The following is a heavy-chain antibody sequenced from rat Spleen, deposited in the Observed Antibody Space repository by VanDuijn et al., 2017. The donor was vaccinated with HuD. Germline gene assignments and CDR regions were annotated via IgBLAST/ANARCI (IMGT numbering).Heavy chain of an antibody. CDR2: ISSDGGRN. Sequence: EVQLVESGGGLVQPGRSMKLSCAASGFTFSDYYMAWVRQAPTKGLVWVATISSDGGRNFYRDSVKGRFTISRDNAKSSLYLQMDSLRSEDTATYYCARHSYGSYGWFAYWGQGTLVTVSS. J-gene: IGHJ3*01. CDR3: ARHSYGSYGWFAY. CDR1: GFTFSDYY. V-gene: IGHV5-25*01. D-gene: IGHD1-3*01.